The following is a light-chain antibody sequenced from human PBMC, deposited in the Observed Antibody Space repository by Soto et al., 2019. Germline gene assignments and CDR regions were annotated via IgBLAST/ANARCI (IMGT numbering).Light chain of an antibody. V-gene: IGLV2-14*01. CDR1: NSDIGAYDY. CDR2: EVT. CDR3: GSYASATLI. Sequence: QSALTQPASVSGSPGQSITISCTGSNSDIGAYDYVSWYQQHPGKPLTLLIYEVTFRPSGVPNRFSGSKSGNTATLTISGLLTEDEADYYCGSYASATLIFGGGTKLTVL. J-gene: IGLJ2*01.